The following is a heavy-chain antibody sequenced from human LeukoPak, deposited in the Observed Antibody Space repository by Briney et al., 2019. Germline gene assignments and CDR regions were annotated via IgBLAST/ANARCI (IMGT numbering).Heavy chain of an antibody. D-gene: IGHD3-10*01. CDR1: GGSISSSSYY. CDR2: IYYSGST. J-gene: IGHJ4*02. V-gene: IGHV4-39*07. CDR3: ARGGGVRGHYFDY. Sequence: SETLSLTCTVSGGSISSSSYYWGWIRQPPGKGLEWIGSIYYSGSTYYNPSLKSRVTISVDTSKNQFSLKLSSVTAADTAVYYCARGGGVRGHYFDYWGQGTLVTVSS.